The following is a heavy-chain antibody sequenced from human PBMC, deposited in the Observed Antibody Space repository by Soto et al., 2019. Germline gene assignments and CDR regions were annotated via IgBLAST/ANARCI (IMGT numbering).Heavy chain of an antibody. CDR3: ARGRAYGDYRNFDY. V-gene: IGHV4-59*12. CDR1: GGSISSYY. J-gene: IGHJ4*02. CDR2: IFYSGST. Sequence: SETLSLTCSVSGGSISSYYWGWIRQPPGKGLEWIGYIFYSGSTYYNPSLKSRVTISVDTSKNQFSLKLSSVTAADTAVYYCARGRAYGDYRNFDYWGQGTLVTVSS. D-gene: IGHD4-17*01.